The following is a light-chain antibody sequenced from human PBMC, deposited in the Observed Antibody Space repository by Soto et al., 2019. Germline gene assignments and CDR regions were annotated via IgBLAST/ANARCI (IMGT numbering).Light chain of an antibody. CDR3: QQSYKMPS. V-gene: IGKV1-39*01. CDR2: ATS. Sequence: EIPLTQSPSSLAASVGDRLTLTCRASRNVSIYLNWYQHKPGKGPTLLIHATSNLQIGVPSRFSGSGSGTEFTLTISSLEPEDFGTYYCQQSYKMPSFSQGTKVDI. CDR1: RNVSIY. J-gene: IGKJ1*01.